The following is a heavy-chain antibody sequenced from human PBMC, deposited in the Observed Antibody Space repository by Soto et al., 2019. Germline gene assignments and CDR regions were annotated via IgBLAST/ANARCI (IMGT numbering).Heavy chain of an antibody. J-gene: IGHJ4*02. CDR1: GGSFSGYY. CDR2: INHSGST. V-gene: IGHV4-34*01. D-gene: IGHD2-2*01. CDR3: ARAPYQPYCSSTSCYSYDY. Sequence: SETLSLTCAVYGGSFSGYYWSWIRQPPGKGLEWIGEINHSGSTNYNPSLKSRVTISVDTSKNQFSLKLSSVTAADTAVYYCARAPYQPYCSSTSCYSYDYWGQGTLVTVSS.